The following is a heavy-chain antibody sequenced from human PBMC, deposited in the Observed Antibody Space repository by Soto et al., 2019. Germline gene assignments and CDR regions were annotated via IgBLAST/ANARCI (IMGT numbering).Heavy chain of an antibody. CDR1: GGTSSSYA. D-gene: IGHD6-13*01. Sequence: ASVKLSCKASGGTSSSYAISWVRQAPGQGLEWMGGIIPIFGTANYAQKFQGRVTITADESTSTAYMELSSLRSEDTAVYYCARVSSSWYKDYFDYWGQGTLVTVSS. CDR2: IIPIFGTA. J-gene: IGHJ4*02. CDR3: ARVSSSWYKDYFDY. V-gene: IGHV1-69*13.